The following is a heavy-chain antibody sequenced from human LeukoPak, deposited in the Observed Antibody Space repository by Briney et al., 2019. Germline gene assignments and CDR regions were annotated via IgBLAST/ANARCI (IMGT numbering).Heavy chain of an antibody. J-gene: IGHJ6*03. CDR2: IYYSGST. Sequence: SETLSLTCTVSGGSISSYYWSWIRQPPGKGLEWIGYIYYSGSTNYNPSLKSRVTISVDTSKNQFSLKLSSVTAADTAVYYCARAYSYYYSYMDVWGKGTTVTVSS. CDR1: GGSISSYY. V-gene: IGHV4-59*01. D-gene: IGHD2-15*01. CDR3: ARAYSYYYSYMDV.